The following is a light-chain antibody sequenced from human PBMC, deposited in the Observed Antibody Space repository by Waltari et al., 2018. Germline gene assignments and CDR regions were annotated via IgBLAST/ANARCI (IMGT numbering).Light chain of an antibody. CDR3: AAWDDSLSGWL. Sequence: QSVLTKPPSVSATPGQEVTISCSGSRSHIVCVYIYWYQHFPGMPTKLLIVRNNQRPPGVPDRFSASKSDTSASLAISGLRSEDEADYYCAAWDDSLSGWLFGGGTKLTVL. J-gene: IGLJ3*02. CDR2: RNN. V-gene: IGLV1-47*01. CDR1: RSHIVCVY.